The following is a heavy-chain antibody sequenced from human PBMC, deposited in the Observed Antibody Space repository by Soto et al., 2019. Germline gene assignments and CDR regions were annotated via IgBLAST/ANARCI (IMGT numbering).Heavy chain of an antibody. CDR2: ISSSSSYI. V-gene: IGHV3-21*01. D-gene: IGHD1-26*01. Sequence: GGSLRLSCAASGLTFSSYSMNWVRQAPGKGLEWVSSISSSSSYIYYADSVKGRFTFSRDNAKDSLYLQMYSLRAEDTAVYYCALLRREAFPGYGMDVWGQGTTVTVSS. J-gene: IGHJ6*02. CDR1: GLTFSSYS. CDR3: ALLRREAFPGYGMDV.